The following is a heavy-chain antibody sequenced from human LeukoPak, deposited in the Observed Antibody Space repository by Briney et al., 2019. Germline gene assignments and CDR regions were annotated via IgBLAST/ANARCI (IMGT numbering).Heavy chain of an antibody. CDR3: ARDPDYDFWSGTPNHAFDI. Sequence: SVKVSCKASGYTFTGYYMHWVRQAPGQGLEWMGGIIPIFGTANYAQKFQGRVTITTDESTSTAYMELSSLRSEDTAVYYCARDPDYDFWSGTPNHAFDIWGQGTMVTVSS. CDR1: GYTFTGYY. D-gene: IGHD3-3*01. V-gene: IGHV1-69*05. CDR2: IIPIFGTA. J-gene: IGHJ3*02.